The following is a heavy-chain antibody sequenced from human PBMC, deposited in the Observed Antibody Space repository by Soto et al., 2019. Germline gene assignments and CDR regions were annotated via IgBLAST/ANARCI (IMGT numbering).Heavy chain of an antibody. CDR1: GGSISRGGYY. Sequence: PSETLSLTCTVSGGSISRGGYYWSCFRQHPGKGLEWIGYIYYSGSTYYNPSLKSRVTISVDTSKNQFSLKLSSVTAADTAVYYCAGGGSGYPADSFDIWGQGTMVT. CDR2: IYYSGST. CDR3: AGGGSGYPADSFDI. J-gene: IGHJ3*02. V-gene: IGHV4-31*03. D-gene: IGHD3-22*01.